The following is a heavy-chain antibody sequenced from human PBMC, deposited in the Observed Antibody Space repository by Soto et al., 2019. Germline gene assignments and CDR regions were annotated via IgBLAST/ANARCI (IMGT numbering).Heavy chain of an antibody. CDR1: GYTFTSYA. Sequence: ASVKVSCKASGYTFTSYAMHWVRQAPGQRLEWMGWINAGNGNTKYSQKFQGRVTITRDTSASTAYMELSSLRSEDTAVYYCARDLGVPAAIDYYYYYYMDVWGKGTTVTVSS. CDR3: ARDLGVPAAIDYYYYYYMDV. CDR2: INAGNGNT. D-gene: IGHD2-2*02. V-gene: IGHV1-3*01. J-gene: IGHJ6*03.